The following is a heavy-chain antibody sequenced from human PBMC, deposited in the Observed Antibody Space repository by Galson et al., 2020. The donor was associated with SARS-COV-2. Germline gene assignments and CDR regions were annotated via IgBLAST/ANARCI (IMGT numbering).Heavy chain of an antibody. D-gene: IGHD3-10*01. J-gene: IGHJ4*02. CDR3: VKDWVGRDDY. CDR2: IRYDGSNK. V-gene: IGHV3-30*02. CDR1: GFTFSSYG. Sequence: GGSLRLSCAASGFTFSSYGMHWVRQAPGKGLEWVAFIRYDGSNKYYADSVKGRFTISRDNSKNTLYLQMSSLRAEDTAVYYCVKDWVGRDDYWGQGTLVTVSS.